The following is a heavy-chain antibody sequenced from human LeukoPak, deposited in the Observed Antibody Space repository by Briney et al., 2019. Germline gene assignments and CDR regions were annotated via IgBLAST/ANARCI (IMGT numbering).Heavy chain of an antibody. D-gene: IGHD3-10*01. V-gene: IGHV3-11*01. Sequence: GGSLRLSCAASGFTFSTYAMSWVRQAPGKGLEWVSYISSSGSTIYYADSVKGRFTISRDNAKNSLYLQMDSLRAEDTAVYYCARVFDSGSQAYFYYMDVWGKGTTVTIFS. CDR3: ARVFDSGSQAYFYYMDV. CDR2: ISSSGSTI. J-gene: IGHJ6*03. CDR1: GFTFSTYA.